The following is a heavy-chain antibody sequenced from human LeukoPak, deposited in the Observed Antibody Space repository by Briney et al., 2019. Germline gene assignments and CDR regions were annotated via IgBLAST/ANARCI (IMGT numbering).Heavy chain of an antibody. CDR2: IKQDGSET. CDR1: GFTFSNYW. V-gene: IGHV3-7*01. Sequence: GGSLRFSCAASGFTFSNYWMSWVRRAPGKGLEWVANIKQDGSETYYVNSVRGRFTISRDNAKKSLYLQMNSLRAEDTAVYYCARDFWGAYRVDYFDYWGQGILVTVSS. D-gene: IGHD3-3*01. J-gene: IGHJ4*02. CDR3: ARDFWGAYRVDYFDY.